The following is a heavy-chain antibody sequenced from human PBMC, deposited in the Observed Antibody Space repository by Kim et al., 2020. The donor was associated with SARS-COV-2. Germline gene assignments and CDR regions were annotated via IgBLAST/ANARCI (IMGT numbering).Heavy chain of an antibody. D-gene: IGHD2-2*01. Sequence: RVTISVDTSKNQFSLKLSSVTAADTAVYYCARIGPLDIVVVPAATSYFDYWGQGTLVTVSS. CDR3: ARIGPLDIVVVPAATSYFDY. V-gene: IGHV4-34*01. J-gene: IGHJ4*02.